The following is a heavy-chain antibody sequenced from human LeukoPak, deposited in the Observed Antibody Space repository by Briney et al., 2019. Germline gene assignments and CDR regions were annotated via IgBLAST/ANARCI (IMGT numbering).Heavy chain of an antibody. Sequence: GESLKISCKGSGYSFTSYWIGWVRQMPGKGLEYMAIIYPDDSDTRYSPSFQGQVTISADKSISTAYLQWSSLKASDTAMCYCVRRQYCSGGSCFSGSYDYWGQGTLVTVSS. D-gene: IGHD2-15*01. CDR3: VRRQYCSGGSCFSGSYDY. V-gene: IGHV5-51*01. J-gene: IGHJ4*02. CDR2: IYPDDSDT. CDR1: GYSFTSYW.